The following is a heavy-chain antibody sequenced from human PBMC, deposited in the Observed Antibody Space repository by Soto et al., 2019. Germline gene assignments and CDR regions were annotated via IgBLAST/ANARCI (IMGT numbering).Heavy chain of an antibody. J-gene: IGHJ6*02. Sequence: ASVKVSCKASGYTFTSYYMHWVRQAPGQGLEWMGIINPSGGSTTYAQKFQGRVTMTRDMSTSTVYMELSSLRSEDTAVYYCAREELAATQGDYYHYYAMDVWGQGTTVTVSS. D-gene: IGHD2-15*01. V-gene: IGHV1-46*01. CDR3: AREELAATQGDYYHYYAMDV. CDR1: GYTFTSYY. CDR2: INPSGGST.